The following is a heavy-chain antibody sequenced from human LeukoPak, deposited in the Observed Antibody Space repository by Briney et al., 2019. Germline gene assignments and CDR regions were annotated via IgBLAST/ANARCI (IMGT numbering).Heavy chain of an antibody. J-gene: IGHJ4*02. CDR2: IYHSGST. V-gene: IGHV4-38-2*01. D-gene: IGHD3-3*01. CDR1: GYSISSGYY. CDR3: ARTYDFWSGYLPYYFDY. Sequence: SETLSLTCAVSGYSISSGYYWGWIRQPPGKGLEWIGSIYHSGSTYYNPSLKSRVTISVDTSKNQFSLKLSPVTAADTAVYYCARTYDFWSGYLPYYFDYWGQGTLVTVSS.